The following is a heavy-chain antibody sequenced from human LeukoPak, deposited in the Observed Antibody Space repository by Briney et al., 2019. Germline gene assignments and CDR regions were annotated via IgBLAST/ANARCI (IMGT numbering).Heavy chain of an antibody. V-gene: IGHV3-30*18. D-gene: IGHD2-21*02. CDR1: GFTFSQYG. J-gene: IGHJ4*02. CDR2: ISYDGGYK. Sequence: PGGSLRLSCAASGFTFSQYGMHWVRQAPGKGLEWVALISYDGGYKYYEGSVRGRFTISRDKSRNTLYLQMDSLRPEDTAVYYCAKSSCGADCYTDYWGQGTLVTVSS. CDR3: AKSSCGADCYTDY.